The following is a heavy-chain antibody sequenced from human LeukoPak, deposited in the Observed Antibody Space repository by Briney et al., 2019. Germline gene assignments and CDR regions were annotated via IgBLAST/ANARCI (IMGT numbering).Heavy chain of an antibody. J-gene: IGHJ4*02. CDR1: GFTFSSYG. Sequence: GGSLRLSCAASGFTFSSYGMHWVRQAPGKGLEWVAFIRYDGRNKYSADSVKGRITISRDNAKNSLYLQMNSLRAEDTAVYYCARVGSSGWYTFDYWGQGTLVTVSS. V-gene: IGHV3-30*02. D-gene: IGHD6-19*01. CDR3: ARVGSSGWYTFDY. CDR2: IRYDGRNK.